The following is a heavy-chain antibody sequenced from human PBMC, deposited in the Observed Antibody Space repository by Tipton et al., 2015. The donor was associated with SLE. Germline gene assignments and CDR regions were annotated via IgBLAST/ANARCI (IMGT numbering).Heavy chain of an antibody. Sequence: SLRLSCVASGFTFTNHWLTWVRQAPGKGLEWVANIKEYGSEKYYVDSVKGRFTISRDTAKNSLYLQMNSLRAEDTAVYYCANALGLWGQGTLVTVSS. CDR1: GFTFTNHW. CDR3: ANALGL. J-gene: IGHJ4*02. V-gene: IGHV3-7*01. D-gene: IGHD2-2*01. CDR2: IKEYGSEK.